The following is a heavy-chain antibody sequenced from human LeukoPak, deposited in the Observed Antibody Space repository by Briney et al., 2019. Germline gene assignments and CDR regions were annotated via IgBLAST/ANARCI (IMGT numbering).Heavy chain of an antibody. CDR2: IYYSGST. CDR3: ARHPSSSEPYYFDY. Sequence: SETLSLTCAVYGGSFSGYYWSWIRQPPGKGLEWIGYIYYSGSTNYNLSLKSRVTISVDTSKNQFSLKLSSVTAADTAVYYCARHPSSSEPYYFDYWGQGTLVTVSS. D-gene: IGHD6-6*01. J-gene: IGHJ4*02. CDR1: GGSFSGYY. V-gene: IGHV4-59*08.